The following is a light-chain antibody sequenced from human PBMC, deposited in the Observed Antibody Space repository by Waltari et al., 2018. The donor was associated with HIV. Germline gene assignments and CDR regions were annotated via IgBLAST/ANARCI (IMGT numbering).Light chain of an antibody. Sequence: DIVMTQSPDSLAVSLGERATIKCKSSRTILYTSNNQNYLAWYQQKPGQPPKLLIYWASTRQPGVPDRFSGSGSGIDFTLTISSLQAEDVAVYSCQQYFATPPTFGGGTKVEIK. J-gene: IGKJ4*01. CDR2: WAS. CDR1: RTILYTSNNQNY. V-gene: IGKV4-1*01. CDR3: QQYFATPPT.